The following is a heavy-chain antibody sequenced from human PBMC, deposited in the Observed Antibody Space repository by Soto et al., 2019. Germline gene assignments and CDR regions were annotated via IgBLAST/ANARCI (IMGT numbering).Heavy chain of an antibody. CDR3: ARGLYDYGMDF. CDR1: GYTFTGYY. V-gene: IGHV1-2*04. D-gene: IGHD3-16*01. CDR2: INPNSGGT. Sequence: GASVKVSCKASGYTFTGYYMHWVRQAPGQGLEWMGWINPNSGGTNYAQKFQGWVTMTRDTSISTAYMELTRLKSDDTAIYYCARGLYDYGMDFWGQGTTVTVSS. J-gene: IGHJ6*02.